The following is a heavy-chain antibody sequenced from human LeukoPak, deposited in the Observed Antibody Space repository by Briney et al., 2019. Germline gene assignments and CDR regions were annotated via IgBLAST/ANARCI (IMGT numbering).Heavy chain of an antibody. Sequence: ASVKVSCKASGGTFSSYAISWVRQAPGQGLEWMGGIIPIFGTANYAQKFQGRVTITTDESTSTAYMELSSLRSEDTAVYYCATIQDSSGQLGWFDPWGQGTLVSVSS. D-gene: IGHD3-22*01. V-gene: IGHV1-69*05. CDR3: ATIQDSSGQLGWFDP. J-gene: IGHJ5*02. CDR1: GGTFSSYA. CDR2: IIPIFGTA.